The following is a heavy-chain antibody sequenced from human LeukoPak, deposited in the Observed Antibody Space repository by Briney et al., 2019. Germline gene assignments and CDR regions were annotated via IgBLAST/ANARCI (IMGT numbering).Heavy chain of an antibody. Sequence: PGGSLRLSCAASGFTFKNYAMSWVRQAPGKGLEWVSAISITGGSTYYADSVKGRFTISRDNSKNTLYLQMNSLRVEDTAVYYCVKVGSQWAFDYWGQGTLVTVSS. CDR3: VKVGSQWAFDY. CDR2: ISITGGST. J-gene: IGHJ4*02. D-gene: IGHD1-26*01. V-gene: IGHV3-23*01. CDR1: GFTFKNYA.